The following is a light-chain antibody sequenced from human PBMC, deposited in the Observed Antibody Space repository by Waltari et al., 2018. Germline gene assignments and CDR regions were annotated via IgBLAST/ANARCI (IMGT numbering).Light chain of an antibody. J-gene: IGKJ1*01. Sequence: DVVMTQSPLSLPVTLGQPASISCRSSQSLVYRDGNTYLNWFHQRPGQSPRRLIYKVSNRDSGVPDRVSGSGSGMDFTLKISSVEAEDVGVYYCMQGTYWPRTFGQGTKVEIK. CDR3: MQGTYWPRT. CDR1: QSLVYRDGNTY. CDR2: KVS. V-gene: IGKV2-30*01.